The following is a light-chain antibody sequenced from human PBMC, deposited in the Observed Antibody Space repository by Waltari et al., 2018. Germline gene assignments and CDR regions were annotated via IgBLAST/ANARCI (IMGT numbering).Light chain of an antibody. CDR3: QQYGSSPRVT. J-gene: IGKJ5*01. CDR2: GAS. CDR1: QSVSSSY. V-gene: IGKV3-20*01. Sequence: EIVLTQSPGTLSLSPGERATLPCRASQSVSSSYFAWYQQKPGQAPRLLIYGASSRATGIPDRFSGSGSGTDFTLTISRLEPEDFAVYYCQQYGSSPRVTFGQGTRLEIK.